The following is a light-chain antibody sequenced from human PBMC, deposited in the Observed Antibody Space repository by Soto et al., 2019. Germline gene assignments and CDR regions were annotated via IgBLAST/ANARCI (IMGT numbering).Light chain of an antibody. CDR1: SSNIGSHT. V-gene: IGLV1-44*01. CDR3: PAWAARLNGQV. CDR2: SHN. J-gene: IGLJ2*01. Sequence: QSVLTQPPSASGTPGQRVTISCSGSSSNIGSHTVTWYQQVPGTAPKLLIFSHNQRPSGVPDRFSGSKSGTSASLAISGLQSGDDADYFCPAWAARLNGQVFGGGTKLTVL.